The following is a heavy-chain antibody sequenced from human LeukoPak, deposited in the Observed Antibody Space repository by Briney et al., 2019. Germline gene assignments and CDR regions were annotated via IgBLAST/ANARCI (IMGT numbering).Heavy chain of an antibody. CDR3: ATLWRLGASTGEAFDI. Sequence: SETLSLTCSVSSGSITSYYWSWLRQPPGKGLEWIGYIYYSGSTNYNPSVKSRVTMSVDTSKNQFSLKLNSVTAADTAVYYCATLWRLGASTGEAFDIWDQGTMVTVSS. CDR1: SGSITSYY. J-gene: IGHJ3*02. CDR2: IYYSGST. V-gene: IGHV4-59*01. D-gene: IGHD1-26*01.